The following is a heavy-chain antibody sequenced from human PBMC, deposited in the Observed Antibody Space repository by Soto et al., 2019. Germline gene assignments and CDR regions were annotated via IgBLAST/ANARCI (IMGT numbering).Heavy chain of an antibody. CDR3: ARDLQMGQSFDY. J-gene: IGHJ4*02. V-gene: IGHV1-69*13. Sequence: GASVKVSCKASGGTFSIYSISWVRQAPGQGLEWMGGIIPIFGTANYAQKFQGRVTITADESTSTAYMELSSLRSEDTAVYYCARDLQMGQSFDYWGQGTLVTVSS. D-gene: IGHD1-26*01. CDR2: IIPIFGTA. CDR1: GGTFSIYS.